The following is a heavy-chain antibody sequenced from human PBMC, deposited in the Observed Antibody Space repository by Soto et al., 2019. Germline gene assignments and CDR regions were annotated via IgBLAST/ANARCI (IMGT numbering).Heavy chain of an antibody. D-gene: IGHD2-2*01. CDR2: IIPIFGSA. CDR3: ARGVSVLVPTAPHLNWFVP. Sequence: SVKVSCKASGGIFSSYAISWVRQAPGQGLEWMGGIIPIFGSANYAQKFQGRVTITADESTSTAYMELSSLRSEDTAVYYCARGVSVLVPTAPHLNWFVPWGPGTLVTVFS. J-gene: IGHJ5*02. CDR1: GGIFSSYA. V-gene: IGHV1-69*13.